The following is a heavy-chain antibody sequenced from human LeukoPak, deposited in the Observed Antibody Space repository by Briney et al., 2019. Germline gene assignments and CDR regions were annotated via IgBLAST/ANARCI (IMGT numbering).Heavy chain of an antibody. J-gene: IGHJ3*02. CDR2: LKLYDGSK. V-gene: IGHV1-46*01. D-gene: IGHD3-22*01. Sequence: GASVKVSCKASGYAFIRYHIHWVRQAPGQGLEWMGVLKLYDGSKSHAQKFQGRVTMTSDTSTSTVYMELSSLRSEDTAVYYCARTPNYDSSGYYPYDAFDIWGQGTMVTVSS. CDR3: ARTPNYDSSGYYPYDAFDI. CDR1: GYAFIRYH.